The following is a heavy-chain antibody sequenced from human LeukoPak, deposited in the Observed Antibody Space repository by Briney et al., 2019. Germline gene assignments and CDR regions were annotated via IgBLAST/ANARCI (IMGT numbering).Heavy chain of an antibody. D-gene: IGHD5-24*01. CDR3: ARDPVDGYYHFDY. CDR1: GYTFTGYH. Sequence: GASVTVSCKASGYTFTGYHMHWVRQAPGQGLEWMGWIKANNGGIKYAQKFQGRVTLTRDTSINTAYMELSSLLSDDTAVYYCARDPVDGYYHFDYWGQGTLVTVAS. V-gene: IGHV1-2*02. CDR2: IKANNGGI. J-gene: IGHJ4*02.